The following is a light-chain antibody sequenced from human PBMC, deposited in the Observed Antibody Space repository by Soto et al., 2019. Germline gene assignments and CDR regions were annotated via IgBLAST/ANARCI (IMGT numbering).Light chain of an antibody. CDR1: GSNIGSNY. V-gene: IGLV1-51*02. CDR2: ETN. CDR3: ASWDNSLSDGRV. Sequence: QSVLTQPPSVSAAPGQTVTISCSGSGSNIGSNYVSWYQHLPGAAPKLLIFETNRRPAGIPDRFSGSKSGTSATLGITGLQTADEGDYYCASWDNSLSDGRVFGPGTKLTVL. J-gene: IGLJ1*01.